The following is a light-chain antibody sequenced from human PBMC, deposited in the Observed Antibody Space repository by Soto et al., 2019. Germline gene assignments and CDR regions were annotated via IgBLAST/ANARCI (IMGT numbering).Light chain of an antibody. V-gene: IGLV1-51*01. J-gene: IGLJ1*01. Sequence: QSVLTQPPSVSAAPGQKVTISCSGSNSNRKIFVSWYQHAPGTAPKLLIYDNDKRPSGITDRLSGHKSGMSATLDITGVQTGDEADYYCATWDDSLTAAFFGPGTKLTVL. CDR2: DND. CDR1: NSNRKIF. CDR3: ATWDDSLTAAF.